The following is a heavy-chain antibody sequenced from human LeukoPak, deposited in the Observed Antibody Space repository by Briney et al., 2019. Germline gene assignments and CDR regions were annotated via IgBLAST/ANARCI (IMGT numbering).Heavy chain of an antibody. Sequence: SQTLSLTCTVSGGSISSGSYYWSWIRQPAGKGLEWIGRIYTSGSTNYNPSLKSRVTISVDTSKNQSSLKLSSVTAADTAVYYCARDRSLAVAGNYYYYMDVWGKGTTVTVSS. CDR1: GGSISSGSYY. V-gene: IGHV4-61*02. CDR2: IYTSGST. D-gene: IGHD6-19*01. J-gene: IGHJ6*03. CDR3: ARDRSLAVAGNYYYYMDV.